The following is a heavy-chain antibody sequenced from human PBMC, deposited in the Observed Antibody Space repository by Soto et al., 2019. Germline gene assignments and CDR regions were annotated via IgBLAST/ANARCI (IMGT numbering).Heavy chain of an antibody. Sequence: SETLSLTCTVSGSSISGHYWSWIRQPPGKGLQYIGYISYSGSTNYNPSLKSRVTISVDTSNNQFSLRLSSVTAADTAVYYCARDVGLQHDTGYYDFWSGKNNWFDPWGQGILVTVSS. J-gene: IGHJ5*02. CDR3: ARDVGLQHDTGYYDFWSGKNNWFDP. D-gene: IGHD3-3*01. V-gene: IGHV4-59*11. CDR1: GSSISGHY. CDR2: ISYSGST.